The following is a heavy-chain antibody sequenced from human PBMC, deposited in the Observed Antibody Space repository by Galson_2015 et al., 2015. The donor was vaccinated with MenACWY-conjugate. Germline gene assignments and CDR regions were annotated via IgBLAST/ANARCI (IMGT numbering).Heavy chain of an antibody. V-gene: IGHV3-15*01. D-gene: IGHD3-22*01. J-gene: IGHJ1*01. CDR1: GFTFSNAW. CDR2: IKSRTDYGTT. CDR3: STFWDSSVERHFPH. Sequence: SLRLSCAASGFTFSNAWMSWVRQAPGKGLEWIGRIKSRTDYGTTDYAAPVIRRFTISREDSKNTLYLQMNSLKTEDTAVYYCSTFWDSSVERHFPHRGQGPRATVSS.